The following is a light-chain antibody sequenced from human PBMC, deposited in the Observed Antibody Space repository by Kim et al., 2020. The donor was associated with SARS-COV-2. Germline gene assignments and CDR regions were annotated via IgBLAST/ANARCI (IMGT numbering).Light chain of an antibody. CDR2: DVN. CDR1: ARDIGNFDY. J-gene: IGLJ3*02. CDR3: SSYRSSSVV. Sequence: PCESITISCTGSARDIGNFDYVSWYKQHPDRAPKLLIYDVNSRPSGVSDRFSGSKSGTTASLIISGLQPEDEADYFCSSYRSSSVVFGGGTQLTVL. V-gene: IGLV2-14*04.